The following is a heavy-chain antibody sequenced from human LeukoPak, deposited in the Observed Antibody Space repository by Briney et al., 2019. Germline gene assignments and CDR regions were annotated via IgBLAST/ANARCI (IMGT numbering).Heavy chain of an antibody. D-gene: IGHD5-18*01. CDR3: ARVGYERTSDYYYYMDV. V-gene: IGHV3-74*01. CDR1: GFTFSSYW. J-gene: IGHJ6*03. Sequence: GGSLRLSCAASGFTFSSYWMHWVRQAPGKGLVWVSRINTDGSSTTYADSVKGRFTISRDNAKNTLYLQMNSLRAEDAAVYYCARVGYERTSDYYYYMDVWGKGTTVTVSS. CDR2: INTDGSST.